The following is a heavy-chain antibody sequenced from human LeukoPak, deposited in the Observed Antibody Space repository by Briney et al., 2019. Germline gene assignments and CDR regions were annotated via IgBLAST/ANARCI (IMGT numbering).Heavy chain of an antibody. D-gene: IGHD3-22*01. CDR3: ARALENYYDNPDAFDI. V-gene: IGHV3-21*01. Sequence: PGGSLRLSCAASGFTFSGYSVTWVRQAPGKGLEWVSSISSSSSYIYYADSVRGRFTISRDNAKNSLYLQMNSLRAEDTAVYYCARALENYYDNPDAFDIWGQGTMVTVSS. CDR2: ISSSSSYI. J-gene: IGHJ3*02. CDR1: GFTFSGYS.